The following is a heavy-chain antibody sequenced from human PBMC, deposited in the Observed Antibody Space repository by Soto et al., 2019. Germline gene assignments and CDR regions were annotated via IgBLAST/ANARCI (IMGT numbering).Heavy chain of an antibody. J-gene: IGHJ5*02. D-gene: IGHD2-2*02. V-gene: IGHV3-48*03. Sequence: EVQLVESGGGLVQPGGSLRLSCVASGFTFSSHEMNWVRQAPGKGLEWVSYISSSGSPIDYADSVRGRFTISRDNAKNSVILQMNSLRVEDTAVYYCVRSWGVYCSSTGCYSPWLDPWGQGTLVTVSS. CDR3: VRSWGVYCSSTGCYSPWLDP. CDR1: GFTFSSHE. CDR2: ISSSGSPI.